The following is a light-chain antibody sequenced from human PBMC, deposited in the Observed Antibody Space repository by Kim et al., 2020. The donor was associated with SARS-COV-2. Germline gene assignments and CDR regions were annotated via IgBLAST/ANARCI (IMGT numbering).Light chain of an antibody. CDR2: EVS. J-gene: IGLJ1*01. CDR1: SSDVGGYNY. V-gene: IGLV2-8*01. CDR3: SSYAGSSLYV. Sequence: GQSVNISCTGTSSDVGGYNYVSWYQQHPGKAPKLMMYEVSKRPSGVPDRFSGSKSGNTASLTVSGLQAEDDADYYCSSYAGSSLYVFGSGTKVTVL.